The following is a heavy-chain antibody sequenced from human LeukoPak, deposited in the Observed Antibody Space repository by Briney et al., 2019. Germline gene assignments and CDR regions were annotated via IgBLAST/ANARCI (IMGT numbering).Heavy chain of an antibody. J-gene: IGHJ4*02. Sequence: GGSLRLPCAASGFTVTGAYISWVRRAPGKGPEWVSIIYAAGSIYYADSVKGRFTISRDPSRNTVFLQMDSLTAEDTAFYYCARHRDGYNFWFFEYWGLGTLVTVSS. CDR1: GFTVTGAY. V-gene: IGHV3-53*01. CDR2: IYAAGSI. CDR3: ARHRDGYNFWFFEY. D-gene: IGHD5-24*01.